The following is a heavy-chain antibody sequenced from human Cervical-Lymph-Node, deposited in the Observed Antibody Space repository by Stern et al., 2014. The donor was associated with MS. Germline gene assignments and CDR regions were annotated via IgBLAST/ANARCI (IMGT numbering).Heavy chain of an antibody. CDR2: IYPGDSDT. CDR1: GYSFTRYW. Sequence: EVQLVQSGAEVKKPGESLKISCKDSGYSFTRYWIGWVRQMPGKGLEWMGIIYPGDSDTRCSASFQGQVTISADKSINTAYLQWSSLRASDSAIYYCARGGVSFDTGLVAFDYWGQGTLVTVSS. J-gene: IGHJ4*02. CDR3: ARGGVSFDTGLVAFDY. V-gene: IGHV5-51*01. D-gene: IGHD5-18*01.